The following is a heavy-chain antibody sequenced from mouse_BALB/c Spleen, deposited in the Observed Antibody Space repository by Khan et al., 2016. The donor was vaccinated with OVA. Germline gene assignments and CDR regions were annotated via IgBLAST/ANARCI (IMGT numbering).Heavy chain of an antibody. J-gene: IGHJ3*01. CDR2: ISYDGSN. D-gene: IGHD1-1*02. V-gene: IGHV3-6*02. Sequence: EVQLQESGPGLVKPSQSLSLTCSVTGYSITSGYYWSWIRQFPGNRLEWMGYISYDGSNNYNPSLKNRISITRDTSKKQFFLKLNSVTTEDTATYYFANKSYGKGAYWGQGTLVTVSA. CDR1: GYSITSGYY. CDR3: ANKSYGKGAY.